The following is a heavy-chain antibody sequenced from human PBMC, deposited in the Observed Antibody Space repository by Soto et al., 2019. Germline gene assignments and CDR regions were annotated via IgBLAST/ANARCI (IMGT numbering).Heavy chain of an antibody. Sequence: SSETLSLTCAVYGGSFSGYYWSWIRQPPGKGLEWIGEINHSGSTNYNPSLKSRVTISVDTSKNQFSLKLSSVTAADTAVYYCARGGRRGYSSGINDYWGQGTLVTVSS. V-gene: IGHV4-34*01. CDR2: INHSGST. D-gene: IGHD5-18*01. CDR1: GGSFSGYY. J-gene: IGHJ4*02. CDR3: ARGGRRGYSSGINDY.